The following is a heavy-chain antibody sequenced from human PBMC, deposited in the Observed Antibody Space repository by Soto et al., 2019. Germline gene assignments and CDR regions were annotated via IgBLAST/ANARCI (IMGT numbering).Heavy chain of an antibody. V-gene: IGHV3-74*01. CDR1: GFTFSSYW. D-gene: IGHD3-10*01. CDR3: ASEILWFGYYYGMDV. CDR2: INSDGSST. Sequence: EVQLVESGGGLVQPGGSLRLSCAASGFTFSSYWMHWVRQAPGKGLVWVSRINSDGSSTSYADSVKGRFTISRDNAKNPMYLQMNSLRAEDTAVYYCASEILWFGYYYGMDVWGQGTTVTVSS. J-gene: IGHJ6*02.